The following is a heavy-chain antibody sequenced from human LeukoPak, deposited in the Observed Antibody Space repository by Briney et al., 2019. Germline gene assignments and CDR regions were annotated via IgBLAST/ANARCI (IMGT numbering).Heavy chain of an antibody. Sequence: GGSLRLSCAASGFTFSSYAMSWVRQAPGKGLEWVSATSGSGGSTYYADSVKGRFTISRDNSKNTLYLQMNSLRAEDTAAYYCAKVGGYGDYGPLDYWGQGTLVTVSS. CDR3: AKVGGYGDYGPLDY. CDR1: GFTFSSYA. CDR2: TSGSGGST. J-gene: IGHJ4*02. V-gene: IGHV3-23*01. D-gene: IGHD4-17*01.